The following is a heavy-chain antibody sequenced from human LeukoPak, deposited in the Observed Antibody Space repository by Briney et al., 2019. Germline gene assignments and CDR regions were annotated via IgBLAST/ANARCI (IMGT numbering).Heavy chain of an antibody. CDR2: IIPILGIA. CDR3: AILAYCGGDCYWADY. CDR1: GGTFSSYT. V-gene: IGHV1-69*02. J-gene: IGHJ4*02. D-gene: IGHD2-21*02. Sequence: ASVKVSCKASGGTFSSYTISWVRQAPGQGLEWMGRIIPILGIANYAQKFQGRVTITADKSTSTAYMEPSSLRSEDTAVYYCAILAYCGGDCYWADYWGQGTLVTVSS.